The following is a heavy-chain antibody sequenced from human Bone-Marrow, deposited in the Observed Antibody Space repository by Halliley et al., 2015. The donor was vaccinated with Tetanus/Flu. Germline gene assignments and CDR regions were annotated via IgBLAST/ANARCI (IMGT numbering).Heavy chain of an antibody. CDR3: ARATTVTTYKLDY. Sequence: WIGDTYYTGSPKYNPSLKSRVTISVDTSKNQFSLKLSSVTAADTAVYYCARATTVTTYKLDYWGQVTLVTVSS. CDR2: TYYTGSP. J-gene: IGHJ4*02. D-gene: IGHD4-17*01. V-gene: IGHV4-59*01.